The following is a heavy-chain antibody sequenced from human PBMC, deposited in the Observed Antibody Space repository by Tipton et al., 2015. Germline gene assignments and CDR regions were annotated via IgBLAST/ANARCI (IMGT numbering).Heavy chain of an antibody. D-gene: IGHD3-22*01. CDR3: AREVWYYDSSGYDY. Sequence: TLSLTCTVPGGSIRSYYWSWIRQPPGKGLEWIGYIYYSGSTKYNPSVESRITMSVDTSKNQFSLHLSSVTAADTAVYYCAREVWYYDSSGYDYWGQGTLVTVSS. J-gene: IGHJ4*02. CDR1: GGSIRSYY. CDR2: IYYSGST. V-gene: IGHV4-59*12.